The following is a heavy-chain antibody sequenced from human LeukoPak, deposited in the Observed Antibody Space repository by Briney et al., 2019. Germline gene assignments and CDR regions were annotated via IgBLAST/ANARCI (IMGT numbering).Heavy chain of an antibody. J-gene: IGHJ4*02. CDR1: GYTFTSFW. D-gene: IGHD6-13*01. Sequence: GESLKISCQGSGYTFTSFWIGWVRQMPGKGLEWMGIIFPGDSDTRYSPSFQGQVTISADKSISTAYLQWSSLKASDTAMYYCARGPQVYSSSCPKLGGCYFDYWGQGTLVTVSS. CDR2: IFPGDSDT. V-gene: IGHV5-51*01. CDR3: ARGPQVYSSSCPKLGGCYFDY.